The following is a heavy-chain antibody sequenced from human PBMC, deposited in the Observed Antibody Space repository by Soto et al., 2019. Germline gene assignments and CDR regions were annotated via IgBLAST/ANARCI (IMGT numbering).Heavy chain of an antibody. D-gene: IGHD2-21*01. CDR3: AGVRLLPNPAADF. V-gene: IGHV1-18*04. CDR1: GYTFNTYG. CDR2: ISTRNGDK. Sequence: QVHLVQSGAEVRKPGASVKVSCKTSGYTFNTYGIIWVRQAPGQHLEWLGWISTRNGDKNYAQGFQGRVTFTTDKSTSAYMELMNLRSGDTAVYFCAGVRLLPNPAADFWGQGTLVTVSS. J-gene: IGHJ4*02.